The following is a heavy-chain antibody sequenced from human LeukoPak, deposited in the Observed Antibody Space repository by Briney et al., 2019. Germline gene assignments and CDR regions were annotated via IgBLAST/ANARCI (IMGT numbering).Heavy chain of an antibody. CDR2: IWYDGSNK. V-gene: IGHV3-33*01. Sequence: GGSLRLSCAASGFTFSSYGMHWVRQAPGKGLEWVAVIWYDGSNKYYADSVKGRFTISRDNSKNTLYLQMNSLRAEDTAVYYCARDTGEEGMDYWGQGTLVTVSS. CDR3: ARDTGEEGMDY. CDR1: GFTFSSYG. J-gene: IGHJ4*02. D-gene: IGHD3-16*01.